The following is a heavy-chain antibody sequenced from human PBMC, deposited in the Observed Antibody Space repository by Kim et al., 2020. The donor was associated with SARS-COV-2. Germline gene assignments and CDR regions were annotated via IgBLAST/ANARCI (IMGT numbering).Heavy chain of an antibody. V-gene: IGHV3-7*03. CDR3: AREIAAVQRGFEY. Sequence: VSSDKGPVTITRDNDKNSLYLKMSGLRAEDTAVYYCAREIAAVQRGFEYWGQGTLVTVSS. D-gene: IGHD6-13*01. J-gene: IGHJ4*02.